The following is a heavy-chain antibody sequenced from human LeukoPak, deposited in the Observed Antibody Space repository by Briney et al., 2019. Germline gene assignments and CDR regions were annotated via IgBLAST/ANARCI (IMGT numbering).Heavy chain of an antibody. CDR3: ARGTSSSSGGWGY. CDR2: INHSGSTT. Sequence: SETLSLTCAVYGGTFSAYYWSWIRQPPGKGLEWIGEINHSGSTTNYNPSLKSRVTISVDTSKNQFSLKLSSVTAADTAVYYCARGTSSSSGGWGYWGQGTLVTVSS. V-gene: IGHV4-34*01. CDR1: GGTFSAYY. J-gene: IGHJ4*02. D-gene: IGHD6-13*01.